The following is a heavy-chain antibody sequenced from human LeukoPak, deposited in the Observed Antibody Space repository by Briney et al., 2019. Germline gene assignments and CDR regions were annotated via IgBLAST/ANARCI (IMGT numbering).Heavy chain of an antibody. J-gene: IGHJ6*03. Sequence: PGGSLRLSCAASGFSLSNYGMHWVRQAPGKGLEWVAALLYDGNTKHYADSVKGRFAISRDISKNTFYLQMNSLTAEDTAVYYCARDHWPEIQYYYMDVWGKGTTVAVSS. CDR1: GFSLSNYG. V-gene: IGHV3-33*01. D-gene: IGHD1-1*01. CDR2: LLYDGNTK. CDR3: ARDHWPEIQYYYMDV.